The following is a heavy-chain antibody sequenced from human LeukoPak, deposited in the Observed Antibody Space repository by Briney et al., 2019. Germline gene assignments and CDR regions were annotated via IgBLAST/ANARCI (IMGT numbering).Heavy chain of an antibody. D-gene: IGHD5-24*01. Sequence: SGTLSLTCAVSGGSISSSNWWSWIRQPPGKGLEWIGEIYHSGSTNYNPSLKSRVTISVDTSKNQFSLKLRSVTAADTAVYYCARENGYKYDYWGQGTLVTVSS. V-gene: IGHV4-4*02. CDR1: GGSISSSNW. CDR3: ARENGYKYDY. CDR2: IYHSGST. J-gene: IGHJ4*02.